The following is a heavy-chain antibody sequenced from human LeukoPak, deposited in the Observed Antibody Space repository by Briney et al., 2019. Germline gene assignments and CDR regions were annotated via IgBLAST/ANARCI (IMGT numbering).Heavy chain of an antibody. V-gene: IGHV3-64D*06. D-gene: IGHD6-13*01. CDR1: GFTFSNYA. CDR3: VKGIAGGPYYFDY. J-gene: IGHJ4*02. CDR2: ISSNGGST. Sequence: GGSLRLSCSASGFTFSNYAMHWVRQAPGKGLEYVSAISSNGGSTYYADSVKGRFTISRDNSKNTLYLQMSSLRVEDTAVFYCVKGIAGGPYYFDYRGQGTLVTVCS.